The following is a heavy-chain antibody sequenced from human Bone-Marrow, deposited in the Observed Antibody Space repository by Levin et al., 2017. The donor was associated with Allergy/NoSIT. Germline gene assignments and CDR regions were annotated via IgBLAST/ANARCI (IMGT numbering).Heavy chain of an antibody. CDR3: ARAQRVYMDV. J-gene: IGHJ6*03. CDR2: IIPIFGTA. Sequence: PGESLKISCKASGGTFSSYAISWVRQAPGQGLEWMGGIIPIFGTANYAQKFQGRVTITADESTSTAYMELSSLRSADTAVYYCARAQRVYMDVWGKGTTVTVSS. V-gene: IGHV1-69*01. D-gene: IGHD6-13*01. CDR1: GGTFSSYA.